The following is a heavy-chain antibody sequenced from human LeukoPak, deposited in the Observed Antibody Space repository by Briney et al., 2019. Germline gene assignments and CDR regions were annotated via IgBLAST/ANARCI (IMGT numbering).Heavy chain of an antibody. Sequence: GGSLRLSCTASGFTFGDYAMSWVRQAPGKGLEWVGFIRSKAYGGTTEYAASVKGRFTISRDDSKSIAYLQMNSLKTEDTAVYYCTRDRGGSYSRYWGQGTLVTVSS. CDR2: IRSKAYGGTT. CDR3: TRDRGGSYSRY. J-gene: IGHJ4*02. CDR1: GFTFGDYA. D-gene: IGHD1-26*01. V-gene: IGHV3-49*04.